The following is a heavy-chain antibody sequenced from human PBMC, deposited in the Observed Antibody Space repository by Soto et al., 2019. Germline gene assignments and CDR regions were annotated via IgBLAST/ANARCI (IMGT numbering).Heavy chain of an antibody. D-gene: IGHD1-26*01. Sequence: HVQLVQSGTEVKKPGASVKVSCKVSGYTFTSYGMSWMRQAPGQGLEWMGWISTYNGNTNYAQNLQGRVSMTTDTSTSTAYMELRSLRSDDPAVYYCASRSGTYPYYFDYWGQGTLVTVSS. J-gene: IGHJ4*02. V-gene: IGHV1-18*01. CDR2: ISTYNGNT. CDR1: GYTFTSYG. CDR3: ASRSGTYPYYFDY.